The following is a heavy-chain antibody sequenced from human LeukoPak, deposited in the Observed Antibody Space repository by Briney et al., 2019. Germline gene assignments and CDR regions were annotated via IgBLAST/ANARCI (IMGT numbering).Heavy chain of an antibody. V-gene: IGHV5-51*01. CDR1: GSSFTSYW. CDR2: IYPGDSDT. Sequence: GESLKISCKGSGSSFTSYWIGWVRQLPGKGLEWMGIIYPGDSDTRYSPSFQGQVTISADKSISTAYLQWSSLKASDTAMYYCARQGLAVAGTDWFDPWGQGTLVTVSS. D-gene: IGHD6-19*01. J-gene: IGHJ5*02. CDR3: ARQGLAVAGTDWFDP.